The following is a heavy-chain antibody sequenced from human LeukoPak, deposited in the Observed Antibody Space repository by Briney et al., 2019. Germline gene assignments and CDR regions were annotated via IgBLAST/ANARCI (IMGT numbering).Heavy chain of an antibody. CDR2: IYYSGST. CDR3: ARLRGYSSGWPFDY. CDR1: GGSISSGGYY. Sequence: SQTLSLTCTVSGGSISSGGYYWSWIRQHPGKGLEWIGNIYYSGSTYYNPSLKGRVTISVDTSKNQFSLKLSSVTAADTAVYYCARLRGYSSGWPFDYWGQGTLVTVSS. V-gene: IGHV4-31*03. J-gene: IGHJ4*02. D-gene: IGHD6-19*01.